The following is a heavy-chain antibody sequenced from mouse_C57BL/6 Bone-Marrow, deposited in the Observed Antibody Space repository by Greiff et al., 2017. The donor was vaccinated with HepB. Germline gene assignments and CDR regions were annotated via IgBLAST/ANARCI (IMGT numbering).Heavy chain of an antibody. D-gene: IGHD4-1*01. CDR2: IYPGDGDT. Sequence: VQLQQSGPELVKPGASVKISCKASGYAFSSSWMNWVKQRPGKGLEWIGRIYPGDGDTNYKEKFKGKATLTADKSSSTAYLQLRSLTSADTAVYFCAELGAYYFDYWGQGTTLTVSS. CDR1: GYAFSSSW. J-gene: IGHJ2*01. CDR3: AELGAYYFDY. V-gene: IGHV1-82*01.